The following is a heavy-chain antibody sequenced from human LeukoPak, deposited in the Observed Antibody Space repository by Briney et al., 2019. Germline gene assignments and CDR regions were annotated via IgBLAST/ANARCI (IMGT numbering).Heavy chain of an antibody. J-gene: IGHJ4*02. CDR2: ISGSGGST. CDR1: GFTFSSYA. D-gene: IGHD3-22*01. V-gene: IGHV3-23*01. CDR3: AKDSPDSMIVVVITSSFDY. Sequence: PGGPLRLSCAASGFTFSSYAMSWVRQAPGKGLEWVSAISGSGGSTYYADSVKGRFTISRDNSKNTLYLQMNSLRAEDTAVYYCAKDSPDSMIVVVITSSFDYWGQGTLVTVSS.